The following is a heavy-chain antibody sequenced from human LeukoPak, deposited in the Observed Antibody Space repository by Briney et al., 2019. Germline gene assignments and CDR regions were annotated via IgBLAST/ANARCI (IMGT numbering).Heavy chain of an antibody. V-gene: IGHV3-23*01. J-gene: IGHJ4*02. CDR3: ARLPLGPYYFDY. D-gene: IGHD2-15*01. CDR2: ISGSGGST. CDR1: GFTFSSYA. Sequence: GGSLRLSCAASGFTFSSYAMSWVRQAPGKGLEWVSAISGSGGSTYYADSVKGRFTISRDNSKNTLYLQMNSLRAEDTAVYYCARLPLGPYYFDYWGQGTLVTVSS.